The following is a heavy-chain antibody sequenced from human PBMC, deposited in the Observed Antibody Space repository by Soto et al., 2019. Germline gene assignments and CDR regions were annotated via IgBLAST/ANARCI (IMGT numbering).Heavy chain of an antibody. D-gene: IGHD3-16*01. J-gene: IGHJ4*02. V-gene: IGHV3-7*01. CDR3: ARDVIGHDNYETIGYYFDH. CDR2: INLDGSEK. CDR1: GFTFSSFW. Sequence: GGSLRLSCAASGFTFSSFWMNWVRQAPGKGLEWVANINLDGSEKYYVDSVKGRFTISRDNAKNTLFLQMNSLRAEDAAVYYCARDVIGHDNYETIGYYFDHWGPGTLVTVSS.